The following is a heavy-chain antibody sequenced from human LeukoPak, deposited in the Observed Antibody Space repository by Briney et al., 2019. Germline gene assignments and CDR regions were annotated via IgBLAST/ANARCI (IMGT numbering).Heavy chain of an antibody. V-gene: IGHV1-46*01. CDR3: ARENTYGYSYGMDV. CDR2: INSSGGNT. J-gene: IGHJ6*02. Sequence: VPVKVCCKASGYTFTSYYMYWVRQAPGQGLEWMGIINSSGGNTSYAQNFQDRVTMTRDTSARLVYMELRSLRSEETAVYYCARENTYGYSYGMDVWGQGTTDTASS. D-gene: IGHD3-22*01. CDR1: GYTFTSYY.